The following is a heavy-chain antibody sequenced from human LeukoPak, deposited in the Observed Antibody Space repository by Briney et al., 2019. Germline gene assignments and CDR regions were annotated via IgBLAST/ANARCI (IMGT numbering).Heavy chain of an antibody. V-gene: IGHV3-30*04. CDR1: EFTFSSYA. Sequence: GGSLRLSCAASEFTFSSYAMHWVRQAPGKGLEWVAVISYDGSNKYYADSVKGRFTISRDNSKNTLYLQMNSLRAEDTAVYYCARDHWGGFNYGFDYWGQGTLVTVSS. CDR2: ISYDGSNK. J-gene: IGHJ4*02. CDR3: ARDHWGGFNYGFDY. D-gene: IGHD5-18*01.